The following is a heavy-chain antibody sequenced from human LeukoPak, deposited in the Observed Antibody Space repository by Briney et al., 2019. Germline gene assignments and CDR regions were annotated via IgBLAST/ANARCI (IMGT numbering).Heavy chain of an antibody. Sequence: ASVKVSCKASGYTFTSYYMHWVRQAPGQGLEWMGIINPSGGSTSYTQKFQGRVAMTSDTSTSTVYMELSSLRSEDTDVYYCVYFRGWQTVDYWGQGTLVTVSS. D-gene: IGHD6-19*01. CDR3: VYFRGWQTVDY. J-gene: IGHJ4*02. CDR1: GYTFTSYY. V-gene: IGHV1-46*01. CDR2: INPSGGST.